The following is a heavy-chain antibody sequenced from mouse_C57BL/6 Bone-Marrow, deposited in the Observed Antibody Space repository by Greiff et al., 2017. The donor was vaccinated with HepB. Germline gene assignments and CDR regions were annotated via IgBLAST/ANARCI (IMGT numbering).Heavy chain of an antibody. J-gene: IGHJ3*01. CDR3: ARHEEGYDVRFAY. CDR1: GFTFSDYG. D-gene: IGHD2-12*01. V-gene: IGHV5-15*01. CDR2: ISNLAYSI. Sequence: EVQGVESGGGLVQPGGSLKLSCAASGFTFSDYGMAWVRQAPRKGPEWVAFISNLAYSIYYADTVTGRFTISRENAKNTLYLEMSSLRSEDTAMYYCARHEEGYDVRFAYWGQGTLVTVSA.